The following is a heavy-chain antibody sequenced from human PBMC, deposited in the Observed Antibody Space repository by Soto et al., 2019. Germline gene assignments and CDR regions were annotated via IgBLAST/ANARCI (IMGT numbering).Heavy chain of an antibody. V-gene: IGHV4-59*01. CDR1: GGSISSYY. CDR3: GRERRSDTAPDY. J-gene: IGHJ4*02. Sequence: PSETLSLTCTVSGGSISSYYWSWIRQPPGKGLEWIGYIYYSGSTNYNPSLKSRVTISVDTSKNQFSLKLSSVTAADTAVYYCGRERRSDTAPDYWGQGTLVTVSS. CDR2: IYYSGST. D-gene: IGHD5-18*01.